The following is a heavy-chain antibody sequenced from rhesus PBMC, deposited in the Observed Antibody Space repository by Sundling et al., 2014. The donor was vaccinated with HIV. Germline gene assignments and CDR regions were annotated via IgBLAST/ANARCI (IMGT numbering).Heavy chain of an antibody. D-gene: IGHD6-31*01. J-gene: IGHJ4*01. Sequence: EVQLVETGGGLVQPGGSLKLSCVTSGFTFSPYGMSWVRQAPGKGLDWVSTINNSGGSTYYADSVKGRFTISRDNSENTLSLQMNSLRSEDTAVYYCAKGSAVVDYWGQGVLVTVSS. CDR2: INNSGGST. V-gene: IGHV3-103*01. CDR1: GFTFSPYG. CDR3: AKGSAVVDY.